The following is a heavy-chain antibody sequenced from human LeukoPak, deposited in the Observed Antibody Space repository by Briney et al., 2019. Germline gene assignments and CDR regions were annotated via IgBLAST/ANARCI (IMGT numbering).Heavy chain of an antibody. Sequence: SQTLSLTCTVSGGSISSGDYYWRWVRQPPGKGLEWIGYIYYSGSTYYNPSLKSRVNISVDTSKTQFSLKLSSVTAADTAVYYCARTLTAYNDAFDIWGQGTMVTVSS. D-gene: IGHD1-14*01. CDR2: IYYSGST. V-gene: IGHV4-30-4*08. J-gene: IGHJ3*02. CDR3: ARTLTAYNDAFDI. CDR1: GGSISSGDYY.